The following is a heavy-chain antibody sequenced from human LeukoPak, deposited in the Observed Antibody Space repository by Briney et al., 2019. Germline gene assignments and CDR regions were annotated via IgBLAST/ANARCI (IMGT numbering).Heavy chain of an antibody. CDR1: GHTFTSYG. J-gene: IGHJ3*02. V-gene: IGHV1-18*01. CDR3: ASTSNIAVARGTFDI. D-gene: IGHD6-19*01. CDR2: ISAYNGNT. Sequence: ASVKVSCKASGHTFTSYGISWVRQAPGQGPEWMGWISAYNGNTNYAQKVQGRVTMSTDTSTSTAYMELRSLRSDDTAVYYCASTSNIAVARGTFDIWGQGTMVTVSS.